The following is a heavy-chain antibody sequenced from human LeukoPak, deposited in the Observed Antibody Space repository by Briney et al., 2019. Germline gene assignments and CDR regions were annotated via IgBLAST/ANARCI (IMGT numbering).Heavy chain of an antibody. CDR1: RFAFDNFA. D-gene: IGHD5-18*01. CDR3: AKGGYSYGNAYFDH. V-gene: IGHV3-23*01. CDR2: IRGNEGST. J-gene: IGHJ4*02. Sequence: PGGSLRLSCAASRFAFDNFAMSWVRQAPGKGLEWVSGIRGNEGSTYYAGSVKGRFTISRDNSKNTLYLQMNSLRAEDTAVYYCAKGGYSYGNAYFDHWGQGTPVTVSS.